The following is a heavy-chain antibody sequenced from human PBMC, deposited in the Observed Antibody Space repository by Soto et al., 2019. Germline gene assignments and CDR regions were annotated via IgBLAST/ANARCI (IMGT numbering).Heavy chain of an antibody. J-gene: IGHJ6*02. CDR2: INHSGST. D-gene: IGHD6-19*01. V-gene: IGHV4-34*01. CDR1: GGSFSGYY. Sequence: SSETLSLTCAVYGGSFSGYYWSWIRQPPGKGLEWIGEINHSGSTNYNPSLKSRVTISVDTSKNQFSLKLSSVTAADTAVYYYARGVAAVAGTVYYGMDVWGQGTTVTVSS. CDR3: ARGVAAVAGTVYYGMDV.